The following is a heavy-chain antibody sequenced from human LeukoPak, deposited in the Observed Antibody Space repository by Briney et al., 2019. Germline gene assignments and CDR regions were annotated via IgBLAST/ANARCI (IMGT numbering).Heavy chain of an antibody. Sequence: GGSLRLSCAASGFTFSSYWMHWVRRAPGKGLVWVSRINSDGSSTSYADSVKGRFTISRDNAKNTLYLQMNSLRAEDTAVYYCARVPMTYYDFWSGYYLDAPFDYWGQGTLVTVSS. CDR3: ARVPMTYYDFWSGYYLDAPFDY. CDR2: INSDGSST. J-gene: IGHJ4*02. D-gene: IGHD3-3*01. CDR1: GFTFSSYW. V-gene: IGHV3-74*01.